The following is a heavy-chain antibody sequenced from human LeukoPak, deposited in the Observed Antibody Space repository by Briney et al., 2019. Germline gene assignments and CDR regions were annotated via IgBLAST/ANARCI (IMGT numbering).Heavy chain of an antibody. CDR3: ARGESSASNWFDP. D-gene: IGHD3-22*01. Sequence: PSETLSLTCTVSGDSISSSSYYWGWIRQPPGKGLEWIGNIYYSGSTYYNPSLKSRVSISVDTSKNQFSLKLSSVTAADTAVYYCARGESSASNWFDPWGQGTLVTVSS. CDR1: GDSISSSSYY. J-gene: IGHJ5*02. V-gene: IGHV4-39*07. CDR2: IYYSGST.